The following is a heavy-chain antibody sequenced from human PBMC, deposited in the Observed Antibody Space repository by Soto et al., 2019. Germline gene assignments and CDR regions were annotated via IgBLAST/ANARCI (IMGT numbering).Heavy chain of an antibody. CDR2: IYYSGST. D-gene: IGHD6-13*01. CDR3: ARHDLSRSWKIYYYYYGMDV. CDR1: GFSISSSSYY. Sequence: SETLSLTCTVSGFSISSSSYYWGWIRQPPGKGLEWIGSIYYSGSTYYNPSLKSRVTISVDTSKNQFSLKLSSVTDADTAVYYWARHDLSRSWKIYYYYYGMDVWGQGTTVTVSS. V-gene: IGHV4-39*01. J-gene: IGHJ6*02.